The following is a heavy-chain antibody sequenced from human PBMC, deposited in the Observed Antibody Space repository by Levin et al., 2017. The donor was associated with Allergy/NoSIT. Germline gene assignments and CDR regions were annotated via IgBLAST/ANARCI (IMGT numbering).Heavy chain of an antibody. CDR3: ARDQGPITMVRGVIELGRTNDY. J-gene: IGHJ4*02. V-gene: IGHV1-2*02. D-gene: IGHD3-10*01. Sequence: GESLKISCKASGYTFTGYYMHWVRQAPGQGLEWMGWINPNSGGTNYAQKFQGRVTMTRDTSISTAYMELSRLRSDDTAVYYCARDQGPITMVRGVIELGRTNDYWGQGTLVTVSS. CDR1: GYTFTGYY. CDR2: INPNSGGT.